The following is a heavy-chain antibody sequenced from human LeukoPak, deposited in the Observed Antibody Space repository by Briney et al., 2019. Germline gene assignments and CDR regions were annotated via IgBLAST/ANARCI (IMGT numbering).Heavy chain of an antibody. CDR1: GASIRGSITRGTSD. J-gene: IGHJ4*02. Sequence: SETLSLTCTVSGASIRGSITRGTSDWNWMRQPAGGGLEWIGRMYNSGTTINYTPYLKSRVPISVDTSKTQFSLNVTSVTAADTAVYYCARSTNRLDSWGQGTLVIVSS. CDR2: MYNSGTT. D-gene: IGHD1-14*01. V-gene: IGHV4-61*02. CDR3: ARSTNRLDS.